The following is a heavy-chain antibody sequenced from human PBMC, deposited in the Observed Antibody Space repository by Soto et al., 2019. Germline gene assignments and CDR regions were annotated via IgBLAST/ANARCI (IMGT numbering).Heavy chain of an antibody. Sequence: QVQLVQSGAEVKKPGSSVKVSCKASGGTFSSYTISWVRQAPGQGLEWMGRIIPILGIANYAQKFQGRVTITADKSTSTGYMELSSLRSEDTAVYYCARDIVATSDNWFDPWGQGTLVTVSS. CDR2: IIPILGIA. D-gene: IGHD5-12*01. J-gene: IGHJ5*02. CDR1: GGTFSSYT. V-gene: IGHV1-69*08. CDR3: ARDIVATSDNWFDP.